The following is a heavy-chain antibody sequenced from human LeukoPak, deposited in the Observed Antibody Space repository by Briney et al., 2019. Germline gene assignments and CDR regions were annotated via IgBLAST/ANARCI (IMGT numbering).Heavy chain of an antibody. J-gene: IGHJ4*02. Sequence: SETLSLTCTVSGGSIRSDGYYWSWIRQHPGKGLEWIAYIYHSGSTYYNPSLKSRTTISVDTSKNQFPLKLTSVTAADTAVYYCARDSGSGPRGHDYWGQGTLVTVSS. CDR1: GGSIRSDGYY. CDR2: IYHSGST. D-gene: IGHD3-10*01. V-gene: IGHV4-31*03. CDR3: ARDSGSGPRGHDY.